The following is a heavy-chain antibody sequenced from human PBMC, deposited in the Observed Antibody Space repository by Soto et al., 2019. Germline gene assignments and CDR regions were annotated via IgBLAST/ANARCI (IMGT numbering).Heavy chain of an antibody. CDR2: IIPIFSTA. CDR1: GGTFSSYA. Sequence: SVKVSCKASGGTFSSYAISWVRQAPGQGLEWMGGIIPIFSTANYAQKFQGRVTITADESTSTAYMELSSLRSEDTAVYYCARDDGYKRRAHFDYWGQGTLGTVS. J-gene: IGHJ4*02. V-gene: IGHV1-69*13. D-gene: IGHD5-12*01. CDR3: ARDDGYKRRAHFDY.